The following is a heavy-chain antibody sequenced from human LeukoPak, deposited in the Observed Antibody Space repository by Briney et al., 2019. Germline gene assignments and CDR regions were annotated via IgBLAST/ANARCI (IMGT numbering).Heavy chain of an antibody. CDR1: GGSISGSY. Sequence: SETXSLTCTVSGGSISGSYWSWVRQPPGKGREWIAYMYNSGSNNYNPSLKSRVTISIKKSKNQFSLKLSSLTAADTAIYYCARGIESYGDYGYWGQGILVTVSS. CDR2: MYNSGSN. J-gene: IGHJ4*02. D-gene: IGHD4-17*01. CDR3: ARGIESYGDYGY. V-gene: IGHV4-59*01.